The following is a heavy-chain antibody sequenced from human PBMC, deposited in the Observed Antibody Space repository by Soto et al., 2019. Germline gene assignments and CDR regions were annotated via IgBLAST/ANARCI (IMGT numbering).Heavy chain of an antibody. CDR1: GFTFSSYG. Sequence: GGSLRLSCAASGFTFSSYGMHGVRQAPGKGLEWVAVISYDGSNKYYADSVKGRFTISRDNSKNTLYLQMNSVRAEETAVYYCAKDSGATTNYYYGMDVWGQGTTVTVSS. CDR3: AKDSGATTNYYYGMDV. V-gene: IGHV3-30*18. CDR2: ISYDGSNK. D-gene: IGHD1-1*01. J-gene: IGHJ6*02.